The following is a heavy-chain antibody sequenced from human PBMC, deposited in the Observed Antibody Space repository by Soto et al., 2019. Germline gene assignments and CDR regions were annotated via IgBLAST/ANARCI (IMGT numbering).Heavy chain of an antibody. CDR2: INPXGGST. V-gene: IGHV1-46*01. CDR3: ARGLGLGDC. Sequence: XVNVSCKASGYTFSSYYIHWVRQAPGQGLQSIXIINPXGGSTNYATNXXGRLTVTXXKSKDTVYMELSAITSDDTATYYCARGLGLGDCWGQGTLVTASS. D-gene: IGHD3-9*01. J-gene: IGHJ4*02. CDR1: GYTFSSYY.